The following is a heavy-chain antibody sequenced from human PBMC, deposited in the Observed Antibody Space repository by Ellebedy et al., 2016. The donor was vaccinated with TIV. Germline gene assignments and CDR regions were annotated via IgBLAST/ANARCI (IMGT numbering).Heavy chain of an antibody. D-gene: IGHD3-9*01. Sequence: PGGSLRLSCEGSGLTFSSYAMSWVRQAPGKGLEWVSTITGGGGTAQYADSVKGRFTISRDNVKNTLYVAMNSLRVEDTAVYYCAKHVDSFSYYVMDVWGQGTTVTVSS. CDR1: GLTFSSYA. V-gene: IGHV3-23*01. CDR3: AKHVDSFSYYVMDV. J-gene: IGHJ6*02. CDR2: ITGGGGTA.